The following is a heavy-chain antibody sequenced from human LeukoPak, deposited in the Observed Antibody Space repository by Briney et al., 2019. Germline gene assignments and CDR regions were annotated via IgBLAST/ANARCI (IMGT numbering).Heavy chain of an antibody. D-gene: IGHD5-12*01. Sequence: GGSLRLSCAASGFTFSRYWVHWVRQAPGKGLVWVSRINSDGSTTQYADSVKGRFTISRDNAKSTLFLQMNSLRAEDTAAYYCALSETSDHRGYDAFDIWGQRTMVTVSS. CDR2: INSDGSTT. CDR1: GFTFSRYW. J-gene: IGHJ3*02. V-gene: IGHV3-74*03. CDR3: ALSETSDHRGYDAFDI.